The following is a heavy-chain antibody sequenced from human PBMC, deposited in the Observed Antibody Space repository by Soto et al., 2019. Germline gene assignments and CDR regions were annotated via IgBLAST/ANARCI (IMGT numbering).Heavy chain of an antibody. CDR1: GGAISSGGYY. CDR2: IYYSGST. J-gene: IGHJ4*02. Sequence: QVQLQESGPGLVKPSQTLSLTCTVSGGAISSGGYYWSWIRQHPGKCLEWIGYIYYSGSTYYNPSLKSRVTIPVDTSKDQFSLKLSSVTAADTAVYYCASGLEAEGVGDYWGQGTLVTVSS. V-gene: IGHV4-31*03. D-gene: IGHD3-3*01. CDR3: ASGLEAEGVGDY.